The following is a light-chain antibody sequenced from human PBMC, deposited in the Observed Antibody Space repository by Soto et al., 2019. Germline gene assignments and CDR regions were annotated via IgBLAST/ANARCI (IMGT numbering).Light chain of an antibody. CDR1: SSDIGTYNF. J-gene: IGLJ2*01. CDR3: SSDTTTTTLI. Sequence: SALTQPASVSGSPGQSITISCTGTSSDIGTYNFVSWYQQHPGKAPKLLIHEINNRPSGVSIRFSGSKSGNTASLTISGLQAEDEADYYCSSDTTTTTLIFGGGTKLTVL. CDR2: EIN. V-gene: IGLV2-14*01.